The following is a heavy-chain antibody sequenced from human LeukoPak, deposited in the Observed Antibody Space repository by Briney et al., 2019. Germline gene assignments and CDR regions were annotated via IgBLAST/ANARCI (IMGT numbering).Heavy chain of an antibody. V-gene: IGHV3-23*01. CDR3: ARDAAARYCSSTSCYEESWFDP. Sequence: GGSLRLSCAASGFTFSSYAMSWVRQAPGKGLEWVSAISGSGGSTYYADSVKGRFTISRDNSKNTLYLQMNSLRAADTAVYYCARDAAARYCSSTSCYEESWFDPWGQGTLVTVSS. CDR2: ISGSGGST. D-gene: IGHD2-2*01. J-gene: IGHJ5*02. CDR1: GFTFSSYA.